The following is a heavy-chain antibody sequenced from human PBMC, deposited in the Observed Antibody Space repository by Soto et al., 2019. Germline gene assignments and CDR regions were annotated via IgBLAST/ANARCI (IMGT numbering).Heavy chain of an antibody. J-gene: IGHJ6*02. D-gene: IGHD2-2*01. CDR2: ISSSSSYI. Sequence: GGSLRLSCAASGFTFSSYSMNWVRQAPGQGPEWGSSISSSSSYIYYADSVKGRFTISRDNAKNSLYLQMNSLRAEDTAVYYCARWPDIVVVPAALRASYYYGMDVWGQGTTVTVSS. CDR3: ARWPDIVVVPAALRASYYYGMDV. V-gene: IGHV3-21*01. CDR1: GFTFSSYS.